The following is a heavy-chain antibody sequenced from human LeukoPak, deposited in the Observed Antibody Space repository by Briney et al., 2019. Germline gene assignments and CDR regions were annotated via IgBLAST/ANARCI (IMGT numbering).Heavy chain of an antibody. CDR1: GGSISSYY. D-gene: IGHD6-13*01. CDR2: IYYSGST. J-gene: IGHJ4*02. V-gene: IGHV4-59*08. CDR3: ARVSGLAAAGFDY. Sequence: SETLSLTCTVSGGSISSYYWSWIRQPPGKGLEWIGYIYYSGSTNYNPSLKSRVTISVDTSKNQFSLKLSSVTAADTAVYYCARVSGLAAAGFDYWGQGTLVTVSS.